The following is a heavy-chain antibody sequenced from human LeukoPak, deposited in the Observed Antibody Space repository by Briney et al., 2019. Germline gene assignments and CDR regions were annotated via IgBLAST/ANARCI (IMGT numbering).Heavy chain of an antibody. CDR3: VKGGATGERFEK. J-gene: IGHJ4*02. Sequence: PGGSLRLSCAASGFPFDVQTMSWVRQAPGKGLDWVASMKEDGSEIYYADSVKGRFTISRDNPRNSVYLQTNCLRVEDTAVYYCVKGGATGERFEKWGQGTLVTVSS. V-gene: IGHV3-7*01. CDR1: GFPFDVQT. CDR2: MKEDGSEI. D-gene: IGHD1-26*01.